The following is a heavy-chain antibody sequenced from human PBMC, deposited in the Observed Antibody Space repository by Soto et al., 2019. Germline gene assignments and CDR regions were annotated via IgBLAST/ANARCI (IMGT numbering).Heavy chain of an antibody. CDR2: ISAYNGNT. CDR3: GRDTLTTDTSTSTAYMELRSLRSDDTAVYYCARFGTMTD. V-gene: IGHV1-18*01. J-gene: IGHJ4*02. Sequence: QVQLVQSGAEVKKPGASVKVSCKASGYTFTSYGISWVRQAPGQGLEWMGWISAYNGNTNYAQKLQGRVTMTTDTGLEWMGWSRASTGNKNIAPKPQGRDTLTTDTSTSTAYMELRSLRSDDTAVYYCARFGTMTDWGQGTLVTVSS. CDR1: GYTFTSYG. D-gene: IGHD6-19*01.